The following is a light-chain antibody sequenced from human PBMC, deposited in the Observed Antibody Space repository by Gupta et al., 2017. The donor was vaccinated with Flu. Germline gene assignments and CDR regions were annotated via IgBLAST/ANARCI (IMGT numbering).Light chain of an antibody. J-gene: IGKJ1*01. CDR3: QQYSRQPRT. Sequence: WLAWYQQKPGEAPKLLIHKTSNLETGVPSRFSGSASGTEFTLTISSLQPDDFATYHCQQYSRQPRTFGQGTKVEIK. V-gene: IGKV1-5*03. CDR2: KTS. CDR1: W.